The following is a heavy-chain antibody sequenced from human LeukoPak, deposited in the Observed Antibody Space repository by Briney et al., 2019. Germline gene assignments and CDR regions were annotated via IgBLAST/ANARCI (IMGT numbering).Heavy chain of an antibody. CDR3: ARDRQGSDWDV. CDR2: IYTTGSTTGST. J-gene: IGHJ3*01. Sequence: SETLSLTCTVSGGSISSSSYYWGWIRQPAGKGLEWIGRIYTTGSTTGSTTYNPSLKSRVTMSVDTSKNQFFLKVSSVTPADTAVYYCARDRQGSDWDVWGQGTMVTVSS. V-gene: IGHV4-61*02. CDR1: GGSISSSSYY. D-gene: IGHD3-9*01.